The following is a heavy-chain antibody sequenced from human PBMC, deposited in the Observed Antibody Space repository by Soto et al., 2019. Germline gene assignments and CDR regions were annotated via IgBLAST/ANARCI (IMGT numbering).Heavy chain of an antibody. D-gene: IGHD3-10*01. V-gene: IGHV4-34*01. CDR3: ARSSPYYYGSGSYYNTAGWFDP. Sequence: SETLSLTCAVYGGSFSGYYWSWIRQPPGKGLEWIGEINHSGSTNYNPSLKSRVTISVDTSKNQFSLKLSSVTAADTAVYYCARSSPYYYGSGSYYNTAGWFDPWGQGTLVTVSS. CDR2: INHSGST. CDR1: GGSFSGYY. J-gene: IGHJ5*02.